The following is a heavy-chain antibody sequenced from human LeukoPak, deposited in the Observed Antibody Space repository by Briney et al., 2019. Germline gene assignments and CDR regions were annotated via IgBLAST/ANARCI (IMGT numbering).Heavy chain of an antibody. Sequence: GGSLRLSCAASGFTFSSYAMSWVRQAPGKGLEWVANIKQDGSEKYYVDSVKGRLTISRDNAKNSLYLQMNTLRAEDTAMYYCAKDAQPRSRWFDPWGQGTLVTVSS. CDR2: IKQDGSEK. J-gene: IGHJ5*02. CDR3: AKDAQPRSRWFDP. D-gene: IGHD3-16*01. V-gene: IGHV3-7*03. CDR1: GFTFSSYA.